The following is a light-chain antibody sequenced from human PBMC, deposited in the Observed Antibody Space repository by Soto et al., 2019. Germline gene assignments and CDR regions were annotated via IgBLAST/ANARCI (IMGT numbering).Light chain of an antibody. J-gene: IGLJ2*01. V-gene: IGLV2-23*01. CDR2: EDS. CDR1: SSDAGSYSL. CDR3: CSYAGSSSWV. Sequence: QSVLTQPASVSGSPGQSITISCTGTSSDAGSYSLVSWYQHHRGKAPKVIIYEDSKRPSGASNRFSGSKSGNTASLTISGLQAEDEADYYCCSYAGSSSWVFGGGTKLTVL.